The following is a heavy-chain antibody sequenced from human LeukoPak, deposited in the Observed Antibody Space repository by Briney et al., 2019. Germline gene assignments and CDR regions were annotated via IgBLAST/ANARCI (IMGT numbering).Heavy chain of an antibody. Sequence: NPSETLSLTCAVSGGSISSSNWWSWVRQPPGKGLEWIGEIYHSGSTNYNPSLKSRVTISVDKSKNQFSLKLSSVTAADTAVYYCARARLAVAGTLDYWGQGTLVTVSS. D-gene: IGHD6-19*01. CDR1: GGSISSSNW. J-gene: IGHJ4*02. V-gene: IGHV4-4*02. CDR3: ARARLAVAGTLDY. CDR2: IYHSGST.